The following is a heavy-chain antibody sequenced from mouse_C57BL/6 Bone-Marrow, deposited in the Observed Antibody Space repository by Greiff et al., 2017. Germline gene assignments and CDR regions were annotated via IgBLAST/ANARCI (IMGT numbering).Heavy chain of an antibody. J-gene: IGHJ2*01. V-gene: IGHV1-81*01. CDR2: IYPRSGNT. CDR3: AREGAYSNYVGY. Sequence: VQLQQSGAELARPGASVKLSCKASGYTFTSYGISWVKQRTGQGLEWIGEIYPRSGNTYYNEKFKGKATLTADKSSSTAYMELRSLTSEDSAVYFCAREGAYSNYVGYWGQGTTLTVSS. D-gene: IGHD2-5*01. CDR1: GYTFTSYG.